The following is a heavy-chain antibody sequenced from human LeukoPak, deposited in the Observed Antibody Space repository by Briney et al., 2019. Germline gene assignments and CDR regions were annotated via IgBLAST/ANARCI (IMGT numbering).Heavy chain of an antibody. CDR1: GGTFSSYA. CDR3: ASTQWLALSKKSYYYYGMDV. V-gene: IGHV1-69*13. J-gene: IGHJ6*02. CDR2: IIPIFGTA. D-gene: IGHD6-19*01. Sequence: SVKVSCMASGGTFSSYAISWVRQAPGQGLEWMGGIIPIFGTANYAQKFQGRVTITADESTSTAYMELSSLRSEDTAVYYCASTQWLALSKKSYYYYGMDVWGQGTTVTVSS.